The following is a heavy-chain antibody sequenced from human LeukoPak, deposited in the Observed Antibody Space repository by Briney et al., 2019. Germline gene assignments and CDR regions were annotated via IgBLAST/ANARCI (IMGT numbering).Heavy chain of an antibody. CDR2: INHSGST. Sequence: PSETLSLTCAVYGGSFSGYYWSWIRQPPGKGLEWIGEINHSGSTNYNPSLKSRVTISVDTSKNQFSLKLSSVTAADAAVYYCARSNPYCYYYGMDVWGQGTTVTVSS. J-gene: IGHJ6*02. CDR1: GGSFSGYY. V-gene: IGHV4-34*01. D-gene: IGHD2-8*01. CDR3: ARSNPYCYYYGMDV.